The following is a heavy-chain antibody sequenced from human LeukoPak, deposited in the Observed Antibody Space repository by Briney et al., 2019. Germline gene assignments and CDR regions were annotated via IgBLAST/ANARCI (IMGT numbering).Heavy chain of an antibody. CDR1: GFTVNNNY. V-gene: IGHV3-53*01. D-gene: IGHD4-23*01. J-gene: IGHJ4*02. Sequence: GGSLRLSCAASGFTVNNNYMSWVRQAPGKGLEWVSVIYSDGRTYYADSVKGRFTISRDNSKSTLYLQMNSLRAEDTAVYYCARVRWGGNPGFDHWGQGTLVTVSP. CDR3: ARVRWGGNPGFDH. CDR2: IYSDGRT.